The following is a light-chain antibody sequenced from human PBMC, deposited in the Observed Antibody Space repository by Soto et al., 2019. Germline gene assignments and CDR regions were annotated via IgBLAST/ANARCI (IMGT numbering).Light chain of an antibody. J-gene: IGKJ1*01. CDR1: QSVLYSSNSKNY. V-gene: IGKV4-1*01. CDR3: QQYYNTPLA. CDR2: WAS. Sequence: DIVMTQSPDSLAVSLGERATVNCKSSQSVLYSSNSKNYLAWYQQKPGQPPKLLIYWASTRESGVPDRFSGSGSATDFTLTISSLQAEDVAVYYCQQYYNTPLAFGQGTKVEIK.